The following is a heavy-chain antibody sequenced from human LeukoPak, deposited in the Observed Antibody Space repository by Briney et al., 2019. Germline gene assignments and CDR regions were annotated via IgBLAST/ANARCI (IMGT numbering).Heavy chain of an antibody. CDR3: ARVGSGSYWGPFDY. CDR1: GGSISSSTYY. CDR2: IYYSGST. J-gene: IGHJ4*02. Sequence: SETLSLTCTVSGGSISSSTYYWVWLRQPPGKGLEWIGTIYYSGSTYYNPSLKSRVTMSVDTSKNQFSLKLSSVTAADTAVYYCARVGSGSYWGPFDYWGQGTLVTVSS. V-gene: IGHV4-39*07. D-gene: IGHD1-26*01.